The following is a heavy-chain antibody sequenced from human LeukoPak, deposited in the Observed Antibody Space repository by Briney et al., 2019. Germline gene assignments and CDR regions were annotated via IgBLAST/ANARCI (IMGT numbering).Heavy chain of an antibody. V-gene: IGHV4-4*02. CDR3: ARGINYDILTGYYSGGANWFDP. D-gene: IGHD3-9*01. Sequence: SETLSLTCAVSGGSISGSNWWSWVRQPPGKGLEWIGEINHSGSTNYNPSLKSRVTISVDTSKNQFSLKLSSVTAADTAVYYCARGINYDILTGYYSGGANWFDPWGQGTLVTVSS. CDR1: GGSISGSNW. CDR2: INHSGST. J-gene: IGHJ5*02.